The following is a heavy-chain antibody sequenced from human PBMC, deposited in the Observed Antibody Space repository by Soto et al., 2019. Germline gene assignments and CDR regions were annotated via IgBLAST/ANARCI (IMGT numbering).Heavy chain of an antibody. J-gene: IGHJ5*02. V-gene: IGHV4-39*01. D-gene: IGHD2-2*01. Sequence: SETLSLTCTVSGGSISSSSYYWGWIRQPPGKGLEWIGSIYYSGSTYYNPSLKSRVTISVDTSKNQFSLKLSSVTAADTAVYYCARLIPDSVVVPAAPPGWLDPWGKGSLVTVYS. CDR2: IYYSGST. CDR3: ARLIPDSVVVPAAPPGWLDP. CDR1: GGSISSSSYY.